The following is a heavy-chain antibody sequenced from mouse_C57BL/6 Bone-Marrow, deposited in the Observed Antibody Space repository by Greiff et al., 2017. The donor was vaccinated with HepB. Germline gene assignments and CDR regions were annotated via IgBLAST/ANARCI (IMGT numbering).Heavy chain of an antibody. CDR2: IDPSDSYT. J-gene: IGHJ2*01. CDR1: GYTFTSYW. Sequence: VQLQQPGAELVMPGASVKLSCKASGYTFTSYWMPWVKQRPGQGLEWIGEIDPSDSYTNYNQKFKGKSTLTVDQSSSTAYMQLSSLTSEDSAVYYCARWGYYGSNYWGQGTTLTVSS. CDR3: ARWGYYGSNY. D-gene: IGHD1-1*01. V-gene: IGHV1-69*01.